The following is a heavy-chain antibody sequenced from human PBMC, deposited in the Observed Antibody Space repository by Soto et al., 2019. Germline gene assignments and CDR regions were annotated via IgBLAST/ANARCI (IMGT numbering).Heavy chain of an antibody. CDR2: IRTKANDYAT. Sequence: EVQLVESGGGLVQPGGSLKLSCAASGFTFSGSAMHWVRQASGKGLEWVDRIRTKANDYATVYSASVKGRFTISRDDSKNTAYLQMSSLRPEDTALYYCTPTVTLRGFDYWGQGTLVTVSS. J-gene: IGHJ4*02. V-gene: IGHV3-73*02. CDR3: TPTVTLRGFDY. D-gene: IGHD4-17*01. CDR1: GFTFSGSA.